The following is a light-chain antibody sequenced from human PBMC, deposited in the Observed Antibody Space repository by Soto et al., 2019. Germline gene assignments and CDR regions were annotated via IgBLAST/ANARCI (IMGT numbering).Light chain of an antibody. Sequence: EIVLTQSPGTLSLSPGERATLSCRASQSVSRSYLAWYQQKPGQAPRLLIYGASSRATGIPDRFSGSGSGTDFTLTIIRLEPEDLSGYYCQQYGSSPPWTFGQGTQVQIK. CDR1: QSVSRSY. V-gene: IGKV3-20*01. J-gene: IGKJ1*01. CDR2: GAS. CDR3: QQYGSSPPWT.